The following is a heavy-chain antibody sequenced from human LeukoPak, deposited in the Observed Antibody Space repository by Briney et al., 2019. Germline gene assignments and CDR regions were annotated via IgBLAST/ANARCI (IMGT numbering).Heavy chain of an antibody. J-gene: IGHJ4*02. CDR1: GGTFSSYA. Sequence: ASVKVSCKASGGTFSSYAISWVRQAPGQGLEWMGGIIPIFGTANYAQKFQGRVTITADKSTSTAYMELSSLRAEDTALYYCAKGGCSSTSCYCNFWGQGTLVTVSS. CDR3: AKGGCSSTSCYCNF. D-gene: IGHD2-2*01. CDR2: IIPIFGTA. V-gene: IGHV1-69*06.